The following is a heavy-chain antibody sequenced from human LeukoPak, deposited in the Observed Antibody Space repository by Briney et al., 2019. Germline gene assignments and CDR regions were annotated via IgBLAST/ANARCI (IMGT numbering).Heavy chain of an antibody. CDR1: GFTFSSYA. V-gene: IGHV3-64D*06. Sequence: PGGSLRLSCSASGFTFSSYAMHWVRQAPGKGLEYVSAISSNGGSTYYADSVKGRFTISRDNSKNTLYLQMSSLRAEDTAVYYCVKEPTRPGIAVAGPFDYWGQGTLVTVSS. CDR3: VKEPTRPGIAVAGPFDY. D-gene: IGHD6-19*01. CDR2: ISSNGGST. J-gene: IGHJ4*02.